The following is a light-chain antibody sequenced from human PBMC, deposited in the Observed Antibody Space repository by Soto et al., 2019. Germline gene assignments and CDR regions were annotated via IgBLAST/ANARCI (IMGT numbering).Light chain of an antibody. CDR2: AAS. Sequence: AIRMTQSPSSFSASTGDRVTITCRASQGISSYLAWYQQKPGKAPKLLIYAASTLQSGDPSRFSGSGSGTDFTLTISCLQSEDFATYYCQQYYSYPRPFGPGTKVDIK. J-gene: IGKJ3*01. V-gene: IGKV1-8*01. CDR1: QGISSY. CDR3: QQYYSYPRP.